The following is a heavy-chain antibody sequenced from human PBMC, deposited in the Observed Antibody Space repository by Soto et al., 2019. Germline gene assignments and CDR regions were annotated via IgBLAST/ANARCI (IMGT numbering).Heavy chain of an antibody. D-gene: IGHD1-7*01. Sequence: SQTLSLTCAISGDSVSSNSSAWNWFRQYPSRGLEWLGRTYYRSRWYNDYAVSVKSRITVNPDTSKNQFSLHLNSVTPEDTAVYYCAGNTSLQWYYMDVWDKGTTV. CDR2: TYYRSRWYN. CDR1: GDSVSSNSSA. CDR3: AGNTSLQWYYMDV. V-gene: IGHV6-1*01. J-gene: IGHJ6*03.